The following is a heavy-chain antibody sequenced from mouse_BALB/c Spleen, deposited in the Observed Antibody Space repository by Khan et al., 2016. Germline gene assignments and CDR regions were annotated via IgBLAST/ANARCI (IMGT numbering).Heavy chain of an antibody. CDR1: GFTFSSYA. CDR3: TRGVTTVVGYFDY. D-gene: IGHD1-1*01. CDR2: ISSGGNT. J-gene: IGHJ2*01. Sequence: EVELVESGGGLVKPGGSLKLSCAASGFTFSSYAMSWVRQTPEKRLEWVASISSGGNTSYPDSLKGGFTILRDNARNILYLQMSCLRSADTAMSYCTRGVTTVVGYFDYWGQGTTLTVSS. V-gene: IGHV5-6-5*01.